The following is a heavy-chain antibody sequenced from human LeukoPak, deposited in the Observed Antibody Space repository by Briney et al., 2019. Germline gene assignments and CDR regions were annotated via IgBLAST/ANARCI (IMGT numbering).Heavy chain of an antibody. J-gene: IGHJ6*03. D-gene: IGHD5-12*01. CDR1: GFTVSSNY. CDR2: ISSSSSYI. V-gene: IGHV3-21*01. CDR3: ARLTGYSGYDFGGYYMDV. Sequence: GGSLRLSCAASGFTVSSNYMSWVRQAPGKGLEWASSISSSSSYIYYADSVKGRFTISRDNAKNSLYLQMNSLRAEDTAVYYCARLTGYSGYDFGGYYMDVWGKGTTVTVSS.